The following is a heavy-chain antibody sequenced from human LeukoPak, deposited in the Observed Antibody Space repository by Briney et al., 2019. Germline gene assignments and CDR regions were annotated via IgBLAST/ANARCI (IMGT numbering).Heavy chain of an antibody. D-gene: IGHD3-3*01. J-gene: IGHJ4*02. CDR2: ISAYNGNT. V-gene: IGHV1-18*01. Sequence: ASVKVSCKASGYTFTSYGISWVRQAPGQGLEGMGWISAYNGNTNYAQKLQGRVTMTTDTSTSTAYMELRSLRSDDTAVYYCARDAGLYYDFWSGHPDYWGQGTLVTVSS. CDR3: ARDAGLYYDFWSGHPDY. CDR1: GYTFTSYG.